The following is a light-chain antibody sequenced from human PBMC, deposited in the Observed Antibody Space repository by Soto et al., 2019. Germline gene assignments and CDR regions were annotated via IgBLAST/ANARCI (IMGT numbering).Light chain of an antibody. CDR1: QGIRHY. J-gene: IGKJ4*01. V-gene: IGKV1-27*01. CDR3: QQYHTYLT. CDR2: EAS. Sequence: DIPMTQSPSSLSASVGDRVTIPCRASQGIRHYLAWYQQKPGKVPKLLIYEASNLQSGVPSRFRGGGSGTEFTLTISSLQPEDVATYYCQQYHTYLTFGGGTNVDI.